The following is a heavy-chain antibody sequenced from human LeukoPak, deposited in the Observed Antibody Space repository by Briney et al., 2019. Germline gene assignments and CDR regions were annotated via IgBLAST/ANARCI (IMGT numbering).Heavy chain of an antibody. CDR3: AREGDDYDAFDI. Sequence: PGGSLRLSCAASGFTFSSYAMHWVRQAPGKGLEWVAVISYDGSNKYYADSVKGRFTISRDNSKNTLYLQMNSLRAEDTAVYYCAREGDDYDAFDIWGQGTMVTVSS. CDR1: GFTFSSYA. D-gene: IGHD5-24*01. CDR2: ISYDGSNK. J-gene: IGHJ3*02. V-gene: IGHV3-30*04.